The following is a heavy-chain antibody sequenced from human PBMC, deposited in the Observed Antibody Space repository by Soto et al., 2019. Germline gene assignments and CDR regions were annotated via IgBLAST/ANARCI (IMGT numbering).Heavy chain of an antibody. CDR2: ISGSGGST. D-gene: IGHD3-22*01. V-gene: IGHV3-23*01. CDR1: GFTFSSYA. CDR3: AKCGSMDSSGYSYRDPFDS. Sequence: EVQLLESGGGLVQPGGSLRLSCAASGFTFSSYAMSWVRQAPGKGLEWVSAISGSGGSTYYADSVKGRFTISRDNSKNTLYLQRNSPRAEDTAVYYCAKCGSMDSSGYSYRDPFDSWGQGPLVTVSS. J-gene: IGHJ4*02.